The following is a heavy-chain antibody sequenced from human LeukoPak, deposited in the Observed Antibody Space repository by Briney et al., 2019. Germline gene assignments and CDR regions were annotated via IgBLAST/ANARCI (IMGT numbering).Heavy chain of an antibody. V-gene: IGHV3-23*01. J-gene: IGHJ5*02. CDR1: GFSFSSYA. CDR3: ARNLPERSRLITMIRGVRSWFDP. Sequence: PGGSLRLSCATSGFSFSSYAMSWVRQAPGKGLEWVSAMSSSDDGRYYAASVRGRFTISRDTSRSTLHLQMNSLRAEDTAVYYCARNLPERSRLITMIRGVRSWFDPWGQGTLVTVSS. D-gene: IGHD3-10*01. CDR2: MSSSDDGR.